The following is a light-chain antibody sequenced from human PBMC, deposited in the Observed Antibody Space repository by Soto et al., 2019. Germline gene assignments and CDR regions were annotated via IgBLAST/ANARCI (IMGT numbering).Light chain of an antibody. CDR2: AAS. CDR1: QSISSY. Sequence: DIQMTQSPSSLSASVGGRVATTSLASQSISSYLNWYQQKPGKAPKLLIYAASSLQSGVPSRFSGSGSGTDFTLTISGLRPEDFATYYCQQSYSSPRTFGQGTKVDIK. J-gene: IGKJ1*01. CDR3: QQSYSSPRT. V-gene: IGKV1-39*01.